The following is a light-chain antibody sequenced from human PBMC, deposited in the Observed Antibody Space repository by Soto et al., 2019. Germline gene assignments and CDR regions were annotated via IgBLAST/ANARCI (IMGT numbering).Light chain of an antibody. CDR1: QDISNN. Sequence: DIQMTQSPSSLSASVGDRVTITCQASQDISNNLNWYQHKPGKAPKFLIYDASNLETGVPSRFSGSGSGTDFTFTISSLQPEDVATYYCQQYDNLPFTFGPGTKVDIK. J-gene: IGKJ3*01. CDR3: QQYDNLPFT. V-gene: IGKV1-33*01. CDR2: DAS.